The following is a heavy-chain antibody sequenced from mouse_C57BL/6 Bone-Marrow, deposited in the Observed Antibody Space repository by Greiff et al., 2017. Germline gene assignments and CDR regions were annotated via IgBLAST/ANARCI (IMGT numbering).Heavy chain of an antibody. J-gene: IGHJ3*01. Sequence: VMLVESGAELARPGASVKLSCKASGYTFTSYGISWVKQRTGQGLEWIGEIYPRSGNTYYNEKFKGKDTLTADKSSSTAYMELRSLTSEDSAVYFCARFYYGSSPFAYWGQGTLVTVSA. CDR3: ARFYYGSSPFAY. D-gene: IGHD1-1*01. CDR2: IYPRSGNT. V-gene: IGHV1-81*01. CDR1: GYTFTSYG.